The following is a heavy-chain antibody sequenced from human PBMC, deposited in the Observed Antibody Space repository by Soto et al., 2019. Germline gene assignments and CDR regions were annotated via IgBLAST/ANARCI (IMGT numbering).Heavy chain of an antibody. Sequence: ASVKVSCKASGYTFTVYYMHGVRQSPGQGLEWMGCINPNSGGTNYAQKFQGRVTMTRDTSISTAYMELSRLRSDDTAVYYCAREWYGSGPGGMDVWGQGTTVTVS. CDR1: GYTFTVYY. J-gene: IGHJ6*02. CDR3: AREWYGSGPGGMDV. CDR2: INPNSGGT. D-gene: IGHD3-10*01. V-gene: IGHV1-2*02.